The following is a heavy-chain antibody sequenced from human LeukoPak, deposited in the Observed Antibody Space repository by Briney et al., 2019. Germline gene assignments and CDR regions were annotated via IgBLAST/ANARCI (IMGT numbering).Heavy chain of an antibody. V-gene: IGHV3-66*01. CDR2: IYSAGTT. CDR1: GFTVSNNY. D-gene: IGHD6-19*01. J-gene: IGHJ5*02. CDR3: AREGSSGWYEFWFDP. Sequence: PGGSLRLSCAASGFTVSNNYMSWVRQAPGKGLEWVSVIYSAGTTYYADSVKGRFTISRDNSKNTLYLQMNSLRAEDTAAYYCAREGSSGWYEFWFDPWGQGTLVTVSS.